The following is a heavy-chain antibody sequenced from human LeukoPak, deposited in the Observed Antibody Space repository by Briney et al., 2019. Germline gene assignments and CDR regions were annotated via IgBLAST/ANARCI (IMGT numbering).Heavy chain of an antibody. CDR3: ARDGGYFDQDV. J-gene: IGHJ6*04. D-gene: IGHD3-9*01. Sequence: SETLSLTCTVSGGSISSYYWSWIRQPPGKGLEWIGYIYYSGSTNYNPSLKSRVTISVDVSKNQFSLKLSSVTADDTAVYYCARDGGYFDQDVWGKGTTVTISS. CDR1: GGSISSYY. V-gene: IGHV4-59*01. CDR2: IYYSGST.